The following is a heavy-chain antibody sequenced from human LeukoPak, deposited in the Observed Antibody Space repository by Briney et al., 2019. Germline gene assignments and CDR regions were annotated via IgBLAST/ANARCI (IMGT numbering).Heavy chain of an antibody. CDR1: GFTFSSYG. CDR3: AKGLRTGVGPYMGYHYYMDV. Sequence: GGSLRLSCAASGFTFSSYGMHWVSQAPGKGLEWVAFIRYDGSNKYYADSVKGRFTISRDNSYNTVSLQMNSLRDEDTGVYFCAKGLRTGVGPYMGYHYYMDVWGKGATVTVSS. V-gene: IGHV3-30*02. D-gene: IGHD3-16*01. CDR2: IRYDGSNK. J-gene: IGHJ6*03.